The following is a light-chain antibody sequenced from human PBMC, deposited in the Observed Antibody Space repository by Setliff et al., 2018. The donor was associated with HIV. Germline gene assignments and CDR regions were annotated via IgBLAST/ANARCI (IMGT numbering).Light chain of an antibody. CDR3: CSYAGSSDV. V-gene: IGLV2-23*02. CDR1: SSDVGSYNL. J-gene: IGLJ2*01. Sequence: QSVLTQPASVSGSPGQSITISCTGTSSDVGSYNLVSWYQQHPGKAPKLMIYEVSKRPSGVSNRFSGSKSGNTASLTISGLQAEDEAHYYCCSYAGSSDVFGGGTKGTVL. CDR2: EVS.